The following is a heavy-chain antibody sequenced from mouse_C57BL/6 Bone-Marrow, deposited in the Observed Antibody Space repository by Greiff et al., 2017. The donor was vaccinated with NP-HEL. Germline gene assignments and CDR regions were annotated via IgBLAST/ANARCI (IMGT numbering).Heavy chain of an antibody. J-gene: IGHJ1*03. V-gene: IGHV1-19*01. CDR3: ARRIWITTVVEGGYFDV. Sequence: EVQLHQSGPVLVKPGASVKMSCKASGYTFTDYYMNWVKQSHGKSLEWIGVINPYNGGTSYNQKFKGKATLTVDKSSSTAYMELNSLTSEDSAVYYCARRIWITTVVEGGYFDVWGTGTTVTVSS. D-gene: IGHD1-1*01. CDR2: INPYNGGT. CDR1: GYTFTDYY.